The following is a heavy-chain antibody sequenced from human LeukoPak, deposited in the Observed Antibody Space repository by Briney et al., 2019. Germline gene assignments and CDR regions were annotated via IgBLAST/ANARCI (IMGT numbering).Heavy chain of an antibody. Sequence: GASVKVSRKASGYTFTNYAITWVRQAPGQGLEWMGWISPYNGNTNFAQNLQGRVTMTTDTATSTAYMELRDLRSDDTAMYYCAITSARGTYRFLDYWGQGTLVTVSS. CDR2: ISPYNGNT. J-gene: IGHJ4*02. CDR3: AITSARGTYRFLDY. CDR1: GYTFTNYA. D-gene: IGHD3-16*02. V-gene: IGHV1-18*01.